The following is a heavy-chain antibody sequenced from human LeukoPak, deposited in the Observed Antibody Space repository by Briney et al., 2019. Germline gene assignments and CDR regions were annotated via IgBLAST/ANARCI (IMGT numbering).Heavy chain of an antibody. J-gene: IGHJ4*02. Sequence: GGSLRLSCAASGFTFSSYGTHWVRQAPGKGLEWVAVIWYDGSNKYYADSVKGRFTISRDNSKNTLYLQMNSLRAEDTAVYYCARDEAGTGSYFDYWGQGTLVTVSS. CDR3: ARDEAGTGSYFDY. CDR2: IWYDGSNK. CDR1: GFTFSSYG. D-gene: IGHD6-19*01. V-gene: IGHV3-33*01.